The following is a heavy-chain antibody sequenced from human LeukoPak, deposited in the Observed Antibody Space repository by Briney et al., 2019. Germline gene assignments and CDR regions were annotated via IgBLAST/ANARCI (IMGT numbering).Heavy chain of an antibody. J-gene: IGHJ4*02. V-gene: IGHV1-69*04. CDR3: ASEKVPNLVLGANDY. Sequence: ASVKVSXKASGYTFTSYYMHWVRQAPGQGLEWMGRIIPILGIANYAQKFQGRVTITADKSTSTAYMELSSLRSEDTAVYYCASEKVPNLVLGANDYWGQGTLVTVSS. D-gene: IGHD1-26*01. CDR2: IIPILGIA. CDR1: GYTFTSYY.